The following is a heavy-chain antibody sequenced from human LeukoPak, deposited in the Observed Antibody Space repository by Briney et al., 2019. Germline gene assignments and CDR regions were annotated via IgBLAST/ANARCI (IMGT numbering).Heavy chain of an antibody. CDR3: SRVPSTGYFDY. V-gene: IGHV3-21*01. J-gene: IGHJ4*02. CDR1: GFTFSSYN. CDR2: ISSSSSYI. D-gene: IGHD2-8*02. Sequence: GGSLRLSCAASGFTFSSYNMTWIRQAPGKGLEWVSSISSSSSYIYYADSVKGRFTISRDNAKNSMYLQLNSLRTVNPAVYYCSRVPSTGYFDYWGQGTL.